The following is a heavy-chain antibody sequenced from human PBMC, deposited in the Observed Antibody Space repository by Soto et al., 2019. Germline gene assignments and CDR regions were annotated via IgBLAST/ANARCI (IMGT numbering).Heavy chain of an antibody. J-gene: IGHJ6*02. V-gene: IGHV4-4*07. CDR1: VGIISSYY. Sequence: SEPLSLTCTVSVGIISSYYRSWFRQPVGRGLEWIGRIYPRGSTNYNPSVKSPVTMAVDTSKNRFSRRLTFVTAADTAVYYCARANLWPPGGGSWTMPFDVWGRGTKVTVSS. D-gene: IGHD2-15*01. CDR3: ARANLWPPGGGSWTMPFDV. CDR2: IYPRGST.